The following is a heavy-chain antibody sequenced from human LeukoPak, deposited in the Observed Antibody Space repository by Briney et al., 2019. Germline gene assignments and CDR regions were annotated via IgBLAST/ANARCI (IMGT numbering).Heavy chain of an antibody. CDR3: ARERLQFTFDY. V-gene: IGHV3-30-3*01. D-gene: IGHD5-24*01. J-gene: IGHJ4*02. CDR1: GFTFSSYA. CDR2: ISYDGSNK. Sequence: GGSLRLSCAASGFTFSSYAMSWVRQAPGKGLEWVAVISYDGSNKYYADSVKGRFTISRDNSENTLYLQMNSLRAEDTAVYYCARERLQFTFDYWGQGTLVTVSS.